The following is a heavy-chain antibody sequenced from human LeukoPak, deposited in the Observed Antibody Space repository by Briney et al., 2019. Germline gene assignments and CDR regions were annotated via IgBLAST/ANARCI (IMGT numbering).Heavy chain of an antibody. CDR1: GGSISSYY. Sequence: TSSETLSLTCTVSGGSISSYYWSWIRQPPGKGLEWIGYIYYSGNTNYNPSLKSRVTISVDTSKHQFSLQLSSVTAADTAVYYCARVRGGGYVSYYYYYMDVWGKGTTVTVSS. D-gene: IGHD5-12*01. CDR3: ARVRGGGYVSYYYYYMDV. J-gene: IGHJ6*03. CDR2: IYYSGNT. V-gene: IGHV4-59*01.